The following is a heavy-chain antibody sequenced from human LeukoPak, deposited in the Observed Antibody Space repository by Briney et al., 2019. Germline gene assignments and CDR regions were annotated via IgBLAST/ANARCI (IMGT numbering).Heavy chain of an antibody. V-gene: IGHV4-30-4*01. D-gene: IGHD4-17*01. CDR3: ARGDYGDLYYFDY. CDR1: GGSISSGDYY. CDR2: IYYSGST. Sequence: PSETLSLTCTVSGGSISSGDYYWSWIRQPPGMGLEWIGYIYYSGSTYYNPSLKSRVTISVDTSKNQFSLKLSSVTAADTAVYYCARGDYGDLYYFDYWGQGTLVTVSS. J-gene: IGHJ4*02.